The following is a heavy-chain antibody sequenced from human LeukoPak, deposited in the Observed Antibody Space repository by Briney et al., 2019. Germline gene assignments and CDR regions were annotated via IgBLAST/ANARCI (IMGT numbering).Heavy chain of an antibody. V-gene: IGHV3-15*01. J-gene: IGHJ4*02. CDR2: IKPAKTHGAAA. CDR3: AREGSLYGYHSFDS. D-gene: IGHD5-18*01. CDR1: GFTFSDAW. Sequence: GGSLRLSCAASGFTFSDAWMTWVRQAPGKGLEWIGRIKPAKTHGAAADYGASVKGKFTIARDDSTDRLFLQMNSLETEDTAVYFCAREGSLYGYHSFDSWGRGTLVTVST.